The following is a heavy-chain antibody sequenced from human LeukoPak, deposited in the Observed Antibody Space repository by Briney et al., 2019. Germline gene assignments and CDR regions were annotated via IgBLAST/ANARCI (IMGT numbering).Heavy chain of an antibody. J-gene: IGHJ5*02. CDR2: IFHSGST. Sequence: PSETLSLTCDVSGYSISSGYYCGWFRQPPGKGLEWIATIFHSGSTYYNPSLQSRVTMSVDTSKNQGSLKLSSVTATDTAVYYCARLSNAAHAASWGQGALVTVSS. CDR1: GYSISSGYY. D-gene: IGHD2-15*01. CDR3: ARLSNAAHAAS. V-gene: IGHV4-38-2*01.